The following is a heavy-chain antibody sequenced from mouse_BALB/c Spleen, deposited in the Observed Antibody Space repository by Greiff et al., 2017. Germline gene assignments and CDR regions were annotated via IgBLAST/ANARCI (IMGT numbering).Heavy chain of an antibody. CDR2: INPSTGYT. Sequence: VQLKQSGAELAKPGASVKMSCKASGYTFTSYWMHWVKQRPGQGLEWIGYINPSTGYTEYNQKFKDKATLTADKSSSTAYMQLSSLTSEDSAVYYCARNGNYVRAMDYWGQGTSVTVSA. V-gene: IGHV1-7*01. CDR3: ARNGNYVRAMDY. CDR1: GYTFTSYW. D-gene: IGHD2-1*01. J-gene: IGHJ4*01.